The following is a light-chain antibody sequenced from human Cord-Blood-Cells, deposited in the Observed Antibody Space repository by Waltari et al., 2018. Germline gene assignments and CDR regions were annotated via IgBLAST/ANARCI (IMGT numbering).Light chain of an antibody. CDR2: KDS. J-gene: IGLJ1*01. Sequence: SYELTQPPSVSVSPGQTARITCSGDALPKQYASWYQQKPGQAPVLVIYKDSERPSGIPERCSGSSSGTTVTLTISGVQAEDEADYYCQSADSSGTYYVFGTGTKVTVL. CDR3: QSADSSGTYYV. CDR1: ALPKQY. V-gene: IGLV3-25*03.